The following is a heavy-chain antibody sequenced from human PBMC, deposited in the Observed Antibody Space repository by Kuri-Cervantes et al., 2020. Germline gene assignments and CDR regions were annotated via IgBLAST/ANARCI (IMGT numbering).Heavy chain of an antibody. Sequence: GGSLRLSCAASGFTFSDHYMDWVRQAPGKGLERVGRSRNKANSYTPEYAASVKGRFTISRDDSKNSLYLQMNSLKTEDTAVYYCARDRSGTDDYWGQGTPVTVSS. V-gene: IGHV3-72*01. CDR2: SRNKANSYTP. J-gene: IGHJ4*02. D-gene: IGHD1-26*01. CDR3: ARDRSGTDDY. CDR1: GFTFSDHY.